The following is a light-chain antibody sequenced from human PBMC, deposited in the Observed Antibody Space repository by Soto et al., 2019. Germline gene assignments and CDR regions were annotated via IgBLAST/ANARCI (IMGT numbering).Light chain of an antibody. CDR3: QSYDSSLSGSV. CDR2: RNN. CDR1: RSNIGRNF. V-gene: IGLV1-47*01. Sequence: QSVLTQPPSVSGTPGQRVSISCSGSRSNIGRNFVYWYQHLPGTAPKLLIQRNNERPSGVPDRFSGSKSGTSVSLAISGLQAEDEADYFCQSYDSSLSGSVFGGGTKLTVL. J-gene: IGLJ3*02.